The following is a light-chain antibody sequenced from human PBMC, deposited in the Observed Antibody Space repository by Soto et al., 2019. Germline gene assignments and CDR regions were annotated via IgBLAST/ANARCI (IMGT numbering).Light chain of an antibody. CDR3: QQRSDWPPT. J-gene: IGKJ5*01. CDR1: QGVSSY. V-gene: IGKV3-11*01. CDR2: DAS. Sequence: EIVLTQSPGTLSLSPGERVTLSCRASQGVSSYLAWYQQKPGQAPRLLIYDASNRATGIPARFSGSGSGTDFTLTISSLEPEDFAVYYCQQRSDWPPTFGQGTRLEIK.